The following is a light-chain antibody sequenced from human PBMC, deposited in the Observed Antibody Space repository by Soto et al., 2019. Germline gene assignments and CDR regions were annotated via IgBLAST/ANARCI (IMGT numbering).Light chain of an antibody. CDR1: QGVSRK. CDR2: GAS. J-gene: IGKJ4*01. V-gene: IGKV3-15*01. Sequence: EIVMTQSPATLSVAAGERVALACRASQGVSRKLAWYQHKSGQAPRLLISGASAGATGIPARFSGSGSGTEFTLTISSLQSEDCAIYYCQQYHTWPITFGGGTKVDIK. CDR3: QQYHTWPIT.